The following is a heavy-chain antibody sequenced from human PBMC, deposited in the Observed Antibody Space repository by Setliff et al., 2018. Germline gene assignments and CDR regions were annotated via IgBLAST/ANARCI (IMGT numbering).Heavy chain of an antibody. J-gene: IGHJ1*01. CDR3: AREGSIGWSQYFHH. D-gene: IGHD6-19*01. CDR2: INQDGGDR. Sequence: GGSLRLSCMASGFIFSDYWMDWVRRAPGKGLEWVANINQDGGDRYYVDSVKGRFTISRDNAKNSLYLQINSLRVEDTGLYYCAREGSIGWSQYFHHWGQGTPVTVSS. CDR1: GFIFSDYW. V-gene: IGHV3-7*01.